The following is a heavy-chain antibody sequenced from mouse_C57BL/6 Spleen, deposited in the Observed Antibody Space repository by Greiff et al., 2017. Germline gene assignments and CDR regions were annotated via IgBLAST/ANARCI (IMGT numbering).Heavy chain of an antibody. CDR3: ARGYYGNYEDCFDY. Sequence: QVQLQQSGAELVKPGASVKISCKASGYAFSSYWMHWVKQRPGQGLEWIGQIYPGDGDTNYNGKFKGKATLTADKSSSPAYMQLSSLTSEDSAVYFCARGYYGNYEDCFDYWGQGTTLTVSS. D-gene: IGHD2-1*01. J-gene: IGHJ2*01. V-gene: IGHV1-80*01. CDR2: IYPGDGDT. CDR1: GYAFSSYW.